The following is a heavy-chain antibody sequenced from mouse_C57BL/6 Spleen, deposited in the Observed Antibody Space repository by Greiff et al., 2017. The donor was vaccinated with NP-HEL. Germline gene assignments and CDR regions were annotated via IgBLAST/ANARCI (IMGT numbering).Heavy chain of an antibody. Sequence: QVQLKQSGAELVRPGASVKLSCKASGYTFTDYYINWVKQRPGQGLEWIARIYPGSGNTYYNEKFKGKATLTAEKSSSTAYMQLSSLTSEDSAVYFCARIYDGPYYAMDYWGQGTSVTVSS. CDR2: IYPGSGNT. CDR3: ARIYDGPYYAMDY. V-gene: IGHV1-76*01. D-gene: IGHD2-3*01. J-gene: IGHJ4*01. CDR1: GYTFTDYY.